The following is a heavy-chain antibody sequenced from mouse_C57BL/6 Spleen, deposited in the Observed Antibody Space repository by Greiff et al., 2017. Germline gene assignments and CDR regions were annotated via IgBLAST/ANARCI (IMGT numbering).Heavy chain of an antibody. CDR3: ATYYYGSSYVGLDWYFDV. CDR2: IYPRDGST. D-gene: IGHD1-1*01. V-gene: IGHV1-78*01. CDR1: GYTFTDHT. Sequence: QVHVKQSDAELVKPGASVKISCKVSGYTFTDHTIHWMKQRPEQGLEWIGYIYPRDGSTKYNEKFKGKATLTADKSSSTAYMQLNSLTSEDSAVYFCATYYYGSSYVGLDWYFDVWGTGTTVTVSS. J-gene: IGHJ1*03.